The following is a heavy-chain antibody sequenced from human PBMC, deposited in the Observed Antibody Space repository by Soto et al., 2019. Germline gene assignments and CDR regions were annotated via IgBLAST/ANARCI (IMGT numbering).Heavy chain of an antibody. V-gene: IGHV3-33*01. Sequence: GGSLRLSCAASGFTFSSYGMHWVRQAPGKGLEWVAVIWHDGSNKYYADSVKGRFTISRDNSKNTLYLQMNSLRAEDTAVYYCARKWELLRGYDAFDIWGQGTMVTVSS. CDR3: ARKWELLRGYDAFDI. CDR2: IWHDGSNK. CDR1: GFTFSSYG. D-gene: IGHD1-26*01. J-gene: IGHJ3*02.